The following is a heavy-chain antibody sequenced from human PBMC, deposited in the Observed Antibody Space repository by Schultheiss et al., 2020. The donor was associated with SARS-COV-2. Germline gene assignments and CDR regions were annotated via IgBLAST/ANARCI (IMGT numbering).Heavy chain of an antibody. CDR3: ARGEGVYYPFDY. D-gene: IGHD3-10*01. V-gene: IGHV3-21*01. CDR2: ISSSSTYI. J-gene: IGHJ4*02. Sequence: GGSLRLSCAASGFTFSTYSMNWVRQAPGKGLEWVSSISSSSTYIYSADSVRGRFTVSRDNAKTSLYLQMNSLRAEDTAVYYCARGEGVYYPFDYWGQGTLVTVSS. CDR1: GFTFSTYS.